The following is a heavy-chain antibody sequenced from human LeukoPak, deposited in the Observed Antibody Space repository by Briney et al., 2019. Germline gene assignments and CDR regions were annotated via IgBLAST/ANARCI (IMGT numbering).Heavy chain of an antibody. J-gene: IGHJ4*02. CDR1: GFTVSTNY. D-gene: IGHD3-22*01. Sequence: GGSLRLSCAASGFTVSTNYMSWVRQAPGKGLEWVSVIYSGGTTYYADSVKGRFTVSGDNSKNTLNLQMNSLRAEDTAVYYCARIPQRDSSGQKRQEAYYFDYWGQGTLVTVSS. CDR2: IYSGGTT. V-gene: IGHV3-53*01. CDR3: ARIPQRDSSGQKRQEAYYFDY.